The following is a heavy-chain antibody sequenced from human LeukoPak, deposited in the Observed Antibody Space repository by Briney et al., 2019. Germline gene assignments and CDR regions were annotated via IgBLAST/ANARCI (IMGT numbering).Heavy chain of an antibody. CDR1: GYTFTSYY. D-gene: IGHD2-2*01. CDR2: IIPIFGTA. CDR3: ARTRRTAMPSDYFDH. Sequence: ASVKVSCKASGYTFTSYYMHWVRQAPGQGLEWMGGIIPIFGTANYAQKFQGRVTITTDESTSTAYMELSSLRSEDTAVYYCARTRRTAMPSDYFDHWGQGTL. J-gene: IGHJ4*01. V-gene: IGHV1-69*05.